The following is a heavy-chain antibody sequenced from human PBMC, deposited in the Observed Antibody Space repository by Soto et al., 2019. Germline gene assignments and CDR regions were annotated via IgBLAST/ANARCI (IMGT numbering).Heavy chain of an antibody. CDR3: ARRWGSAADY. D-gene: IGHD2-15*01. V-gene: IGHV4-59*08. Sequence: PSETLSLTCTVSGGSISSYYWSWIRQPPGKGLEWIGYIYYSGSTNYNPSLKSRVTISVDTSKNQFSLKLSSVTAAHTAVYYCARRWGSAADYWGQGTLVTV. CDR1: GGSISSYY. CDR2: IYYSGST. J-gene: IGHJ4*02.